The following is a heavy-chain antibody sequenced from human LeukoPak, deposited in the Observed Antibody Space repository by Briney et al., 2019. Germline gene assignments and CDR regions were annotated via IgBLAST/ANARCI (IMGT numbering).Heavy chain of an antibody. CDR1: GFTFSNYG. V-gene: IGHV3-30*18. CDR3: ANDGGLDTSAYFMY. Sequence: GGSLRLSCAASGFTFSNYGMHWVRQAPGKGLEWVALISYHGGHKYYADSVKGRFNISRDNYKNTLYLQMNSLRTEDTAVYYCANDGGLDTSAYFMYWGKGALVTVSS. J-gene: IGHJ4*02. CDR2: ISYHGGHK. D-gene: IGHD3-22*01.